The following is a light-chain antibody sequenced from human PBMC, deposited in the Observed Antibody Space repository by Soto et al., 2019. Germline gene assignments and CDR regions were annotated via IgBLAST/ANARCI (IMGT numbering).Light chain of an antibody. J-gene: IGKJ2*01. CDR1: QSISSW. Sequence: DIRMTQSPSTLSASVGDRVTITCRARQSISSWLAWYQQKPGKAPNLLIYDASSLQSGVPSRFSGSGSGTEFTLTISSLQPDDFATYYCQQYNSSPYTFGQGTKLEIK. V-gene: IGKV1-5*01. CDR2: DAS. CDR3: QQYNSSPYT.